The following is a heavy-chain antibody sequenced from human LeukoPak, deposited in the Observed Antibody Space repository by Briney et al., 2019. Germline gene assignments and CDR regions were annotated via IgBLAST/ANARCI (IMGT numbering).Heavy chain of an antibody. V-gene: IGHV4-59*01. CDR1: GGSISSYY. CDR2: IYYSGST. CDR3: ARGHSSSWSRTDWFDP. Sequence: SETLSLTCTVSGGSISSYYWSWIRQPPGKGLEWIGYIYYSGSTNYNPSLKSRVTISVDTSKNQFSLKLSSVTAADTAVYYCARGHSSSWSRTDWFDPWGQGTLVTVSS. D-gene: IGHD6-13*01. J-gene: IGHJ5*02.